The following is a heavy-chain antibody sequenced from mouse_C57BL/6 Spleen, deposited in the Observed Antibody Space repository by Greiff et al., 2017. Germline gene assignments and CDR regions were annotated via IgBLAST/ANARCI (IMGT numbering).Heavy chain of an antibody. CDR1: GYSITSGYY. V-gene: IGHV3-6*01. CDR3: ARGDYDYGYYAMDY. CDR2: ISYDGSN. Sequence: EVQLVESGPGLVKPSQSLSLSCSVTGYSITSGYYWNWIRQFPGNKLEWMGYISYDGSNNYNPSLKNRISITLDTSKNQFFLKLNSVTTEDTATYYCARGDYDYGYYAMDYWGQGTSVTVSS. J-gene: IGHJ4*01. D-gene: IGHD2-4*01.